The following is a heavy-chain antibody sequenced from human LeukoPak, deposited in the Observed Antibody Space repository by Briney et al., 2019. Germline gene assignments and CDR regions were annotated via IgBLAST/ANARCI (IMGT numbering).Heavy chain of an antibody. CDR1: GGSISSYY. CDR2: IYYSGST. V-gene: IGHV4-59*01. Sequence: SETLSLTCTVSGGSISSYYWSWIRQPPGKGLEWIGNIYYSGSTNYNPSLKSRVTISVDTSKNQFSLKLSSVTAADTAVYYCARGPLYDSSGYPFDYWGQGTLVTVSS. D-gene: IGHD3-22*01. J-gene: IGHJ4*02. CDR3: ARGPLYDSSGYPFDY.